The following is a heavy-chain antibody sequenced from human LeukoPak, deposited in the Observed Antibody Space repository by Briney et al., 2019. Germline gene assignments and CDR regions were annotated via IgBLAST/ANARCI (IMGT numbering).Heavy chain of an antibody. CDR1: GCSISSYY. D-gene: IGHD3-3*01. V-gene: IGHV4-59*01. CDR3: ARGDLDY. CDR2: IYYSGST. J-gene: IGHJ4*02. Sequence: SETLSLTCTVSGCSISSYYWSWIRQPPGKGLEWIGYIYYSGSTNYNPSLKSRVTISVDTSKNQFSLKLSSVTAADTAVYYCARGDLDYWGQGTLVTVSS.